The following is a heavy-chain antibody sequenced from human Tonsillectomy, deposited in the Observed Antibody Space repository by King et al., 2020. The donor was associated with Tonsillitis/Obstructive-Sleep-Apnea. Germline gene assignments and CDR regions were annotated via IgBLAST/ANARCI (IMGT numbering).Heavy chain of an antibody. D-gene: IGHD2-2*01. Sequence: VQLVESGGGLVQPGGSLRLSCAASGFTFSSYSMNWVRQAPGKGLEWVSYISSSSTIYYADSVKGRFTISRDNAKNSLYLQMNSLRDEDTAVYYCASGVPALGAAFDYWGQGTLVTVSS. V-gene: IGHV3-48*02. CDR3: ASGVPALGAAFDY. J-gene: IGHJ4*02. CDR2: ISSSSTI. CDR1: GFTFSSYS.